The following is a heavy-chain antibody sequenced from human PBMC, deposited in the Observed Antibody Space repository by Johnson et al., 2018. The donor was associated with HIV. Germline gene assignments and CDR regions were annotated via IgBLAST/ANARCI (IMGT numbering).Heavy chain of an antibody. CDR2: ISGSGGST. V-gene: IGHV3-23*04. J-gene: IGHJ3*02. CDR3: AIGRGEFPRHAFDI. D-gene: IGHD3-10*01. CDR1: GFTFSSYA. Sequence: VQLVESGGGVVQPGRSLRLSCAASGFTFSSYAMHWVRQAPGKGLEWVSAISGSGGSTYYADSVKGRFTISRDNSKNTLYLQMNSLRADDTAVYYCAIGRGEFPRHAFDIWGQGTMVTVSS.